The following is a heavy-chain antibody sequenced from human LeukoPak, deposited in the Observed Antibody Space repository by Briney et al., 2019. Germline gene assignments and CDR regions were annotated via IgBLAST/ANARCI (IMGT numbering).Heavy chain of an antibody. CDR3: ATGSRYSYGEFDP. CDR2: INPNSGGT. V-gene: IGHV1-2*02. D-gene: IGHD5-18*01. J-gene: IGHJ5*02. CDR1: GYTFTGYY. Sequence: ASVKVSCKASGYTFTGYYMHWVRQAPGQGLEWMGWINPNSGGTNYAQEFQGRVTMTRDTSISTAYMELSRLRSDDTAVYYCATGSRYSYGEFDPWGQGTLVTVSS.